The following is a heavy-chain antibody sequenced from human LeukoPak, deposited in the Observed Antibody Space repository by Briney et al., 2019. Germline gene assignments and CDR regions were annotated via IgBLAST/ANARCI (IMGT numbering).Heavy chain of an antibody. Sequence: SEALSLTCSVSGGSTTSGGYYWGWIRQPPGKGLEWIGSVYYSGSIHYNPSLKSRVTMSVDTSKTQFSLKLSSVTAADTAVYYCARVDGPYSSKQRRGYFDLWGRGTLVTISS. J-gene: IGHJ2*01. CDR1: GGSTTSGGYY. CDR3: ARVDGPYSSKQRRGYFDL. V-gene: IGHV4-39*07. D-gene: IGHD6-13*01. CDR2: VYYSGSI.